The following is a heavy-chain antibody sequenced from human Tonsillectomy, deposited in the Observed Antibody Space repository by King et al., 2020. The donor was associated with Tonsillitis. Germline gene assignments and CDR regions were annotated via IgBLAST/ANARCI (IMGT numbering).Heavy chain of an antibody. V-gene: IGHV1-2*02. Sequence: VQLVESGAEVKKPGASVKVSCKASEYTFTDYYIHWLRQAPGQGLEWMRQAPGQGLEWMGWINPKSGGTNYAQKFQGRVTMHRDTSISTLYMDLSSLISADPAIYYCARSGYSSGWSFDYWGLGTRVTVSS. CDR2: INPKSGGT. CDR1: EYTFTDYY. CDR3: ARSGYSSGWSFDY. D-gene: IGHD6-19*01. J-gene: IGHJ4*02.